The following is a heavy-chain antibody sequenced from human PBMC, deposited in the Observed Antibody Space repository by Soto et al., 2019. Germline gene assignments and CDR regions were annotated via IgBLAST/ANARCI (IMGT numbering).Heavy chain of an antibody. CDR2: TYYSGRT. CDR3: ARHGPGSQYPIDH. J-gene: IGHJ4*02. CDR1: GGSISGSTYY. V-gene: IGHV4-39*01. D-gene: IGHD3-10*01. Sequence: QLQLQGSGPGLVKPSETLSLTCTVSGGSISGSTYYWGWIRQPPGKGLEYIGSTYYSGRTYYNPSLKSRVTVSVDTSKNQFSLNLNSVTAADTAVYYCARHGPGSQYPIDHWGQGTLVTVSS.